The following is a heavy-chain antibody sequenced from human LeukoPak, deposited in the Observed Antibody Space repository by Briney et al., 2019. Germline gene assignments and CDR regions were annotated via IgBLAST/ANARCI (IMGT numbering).Heavy chain of an antibody. D-gene: IGHD6-13*01. CDR3: ANWPELRSSRSWFYY. Sequence: WGSLRLSCAASGFTFSRYGRHWVRQAPGKGLEGGAFIRYDGSNKDYADSVKVRFTISRDNSKNTLYLQMNSLRVEGPAVYYCANWPELRSSRSWFYYWGQGTLVTVSS. CDR1: GFTFSRYG. CDR2: IRYDGSNK. J-gene: IGHJ4*02. V-gene: IGHV3-30*02.